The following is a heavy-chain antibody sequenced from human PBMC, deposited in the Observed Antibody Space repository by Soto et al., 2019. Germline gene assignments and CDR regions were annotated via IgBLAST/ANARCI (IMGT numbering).Heavy chain of an antibody. CDR3: ARDPVAYCGGDCRTFDY. CDR1: GFTFSNYG. J-gene: IGHJ4*02. Sequence: GGSLRLSCEASGFTFSNYGTHWVRQAPGEGLEWVAHISYDGSNKYYADSVKGRFTISRDNSKNTLYLQMNSLRAEDTAVYYCARDPVAYCGGDCRTFDYWGQGTLVTVSS. D-gene: IGHD2-21*02. CDR2: ISYDGSNK. V-gene: IGHV3-30*03.